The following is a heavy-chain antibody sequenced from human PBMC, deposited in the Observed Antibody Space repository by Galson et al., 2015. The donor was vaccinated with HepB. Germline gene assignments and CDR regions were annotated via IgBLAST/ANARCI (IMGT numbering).Heavy chain of an antibody. CDR1: GYTFTDYY. CDR3: ATVSRGYSGYDWDWDLDY. J-gene: IGHJ4*02. Sequence: VKVSCKVSGYTFTDYYMHWVQQAPGKGLEWMGLVDPEDGETIYAEKFQGRVTITADTSTDTAYMELSSLRSEDTAVYYCATVSRGYSGYDWDWDLDYWGQGTLVTVSS. V-gene: IGHV1-69-2*01. CDR2: VDPEDGET. D-gene: IGHD5-12*01.